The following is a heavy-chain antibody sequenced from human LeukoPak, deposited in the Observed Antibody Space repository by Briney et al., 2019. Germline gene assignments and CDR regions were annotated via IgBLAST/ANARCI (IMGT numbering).Heavy chain of an antibody. D-gene: IGHD2-2*01. CDR3: ARRLSCSSTSCYPYYYYYYMDV. V-gene: IGHV4-34*01. J-gene: IGHJ6*03. CDR1: GGSFSGYY. CDR2: INHSGST. Sequence: PSETLSLTCAVYGGSFSGYYWSWIRQPPGKGLEWIGEINHSGSTNYNPPLKSRVTISVDTSKNQFSLKLSSVTAADTAVYYCARRLSCSSTSCYPYYYYYYMDVWGKGTTVTVSS.